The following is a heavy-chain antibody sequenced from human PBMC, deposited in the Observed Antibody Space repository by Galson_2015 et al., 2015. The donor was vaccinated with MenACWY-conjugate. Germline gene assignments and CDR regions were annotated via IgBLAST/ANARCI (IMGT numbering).Heavy chain of an antibody. Sequence: QSGAEVKKPGESLKLSCKASGYSFTNYWIAWVRQMPGKGLEWVGLINPVDSNIRYSPSFQGQVTISADESISTAYLQWSSLKASDTAMYYCARHPPGGRGMDVWGRGTTVTVSS. V-gene: IGHV5-51*01. J-gene: IGHJ6*02. CDR1: GYSFTNYW. CDR2: INPVDSNI. D-gene: IGHD1-26*01. CDR3: ARHPPGGRGMDV.